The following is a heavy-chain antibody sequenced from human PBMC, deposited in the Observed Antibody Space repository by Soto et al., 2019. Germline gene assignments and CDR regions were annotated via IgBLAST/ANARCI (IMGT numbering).Heavy chain of an antibody. CDR3: AKGGTYHIGDFDS. V-gene: IGHV3-23*01. Sequence: PSETLSLTCAVYGGSFSGYYWSWVRQAPGKGLEWVSGIGARGSDTYFPDSVKGRFTISRDNSMDMVYLQMNSLRAEDTAVYFCAKGGTYHIGDFDSWGQGTLVTVSS. J-gene: IGHJ4*02. CDR2: IGARGSDT. CDR1: GGSFSGYY. D-gene: IGHD5-12*01.